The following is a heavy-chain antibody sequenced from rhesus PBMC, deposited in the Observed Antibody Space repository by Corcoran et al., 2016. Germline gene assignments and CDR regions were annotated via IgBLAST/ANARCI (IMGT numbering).Heavy chain of an antibody. V-gene: IGHV4-73*01. CDR3: AAPRAAGFDY. D-gene: IGHD6-25*01. Sequence: QVKLQQWGEGLVKPSETLSLTCAVYGGSISGYYYWSWIRQPPGKGLEWIGYIYGNNASTNYNPSLKNRVTISKDTSKNQFSLKLSSGTAADTAVYYCAAPRAAGFDYWGQGVLVTVSS. CDR2: IYGNNAST. J-gene: IGHJ4*01. CDR1: GGSISGYYY.